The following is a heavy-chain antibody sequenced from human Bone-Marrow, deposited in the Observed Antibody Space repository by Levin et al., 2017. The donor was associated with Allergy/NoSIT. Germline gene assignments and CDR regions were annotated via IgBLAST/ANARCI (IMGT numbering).Heavy chain of an antibody. CDR3: TRYGTGWYNFDS. Sequence: PGGSLRLSCAASGFTFRNYWMSWVRQTPGKGLEWVANIKEDGSQTYYVDSVKARFTISRDNAKNSLSLQMNSLRAEDTAVYYCTRYGTGWYNFDSWGQGTLVTVSS. V-gene: IGHV3-7*01. CDR1: GFTFRNYW. J-gene: IGHJ4*02. CDR2: IKEDGSQT. D-gene: IGHD6-19*01.